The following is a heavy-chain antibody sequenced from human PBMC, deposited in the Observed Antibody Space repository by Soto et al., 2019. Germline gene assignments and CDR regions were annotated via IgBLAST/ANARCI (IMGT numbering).Heavy chain of an antibody. Sequence: QVQLVESGGGVVQPGRSLRFSCAASGFTFSGYGMHWVRQAPGKGLEWVAVIWYDGSNENYADTVKGRFTISRDNSKNTLYLQMNSLRDEDTAVYYCARRLSSGWYADYWGQGTLVTVSS. CDR1: GFTFSGYG. V-gene: IGHV3-33*01. CDR2: IWYDGSNE. J-gene: IGHJ4*02. CDR3: ARRLSSGWYADY. D-gene: IGHD6-19*01.